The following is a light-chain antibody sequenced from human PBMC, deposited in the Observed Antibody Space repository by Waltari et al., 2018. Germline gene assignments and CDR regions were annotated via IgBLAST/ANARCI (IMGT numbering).Light chain of an antibody. V-gene: IGLV1-47*01. CDR1: SSNIGSNY. Sequence: QSVLTQPPSASGTPGQRVTISCSGSSSNIGSNYAYWYQQLPGTTPKLLIYRNNQRPSGVPDRFSGSKSGTSASLAISGLRSEDEADYYCAAWDDSLSGVVFGEGTKLTVL. J-gene: IGLJ2*01. CDR3: AAWDDSLSGVV. CDR2: RNN.